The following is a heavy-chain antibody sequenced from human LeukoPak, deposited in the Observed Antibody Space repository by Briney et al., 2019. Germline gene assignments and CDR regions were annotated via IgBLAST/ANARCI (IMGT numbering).Heavy chain of an antibody. V-gene: IGHV3-33*06. J-gene: IGHJ6*03. CDR2: IWYDGSNK. CDR1: GFTFSSYG. CDR3: AKDGALQNYYYYYMDV. Sequence: GGSLRLSCAASGFTFSSYGMHWVRQAPGKGLEWVAVIWYDGSNKYYADSVKGRFTISRDNSKNTLYLQMNSLRAEDTAVYYCAKDGALQNYYYYYMDVWGKGTTVPVSS. D-gene: IGHD4-17*01.